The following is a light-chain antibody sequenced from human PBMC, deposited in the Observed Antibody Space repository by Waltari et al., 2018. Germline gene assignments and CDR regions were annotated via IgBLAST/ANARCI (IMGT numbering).Light chain of an antibody. CDR2: DVS. CDR1: SSDIGAFNF. J-gene: IGLJ2*01. CDR3: SSFSSSTAGI. V-gene: IGLV2-14*01. Sequence: QSGLTQPASVSGSPGQSITISCAAPSSDIGAFNFIFWYQQRPGKAPELLVYDVSHRPSGVSTRFSGSKSDNTAALTISGLQAEDEAVYYCSSFSSSTAGIFGGGTKVTVL.